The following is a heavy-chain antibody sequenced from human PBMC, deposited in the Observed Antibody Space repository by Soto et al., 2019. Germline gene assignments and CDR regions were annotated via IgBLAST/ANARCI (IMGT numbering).Heavy chain of an antibody. J-gene: IGHJ4*02. Sequence: GGSLRLSCAASGDIFSSYYMSWVRQAPGKGLEWVSYISSSGSAIYYADSVKGRFTISRDNARNSLYLQINSLTAEDTAIYYCARDPLNYGSGFDYWAQGTMVTVSS. D-gene: IGHD3-10*01. CDR1: GDIFSSYY. CDR2: ISSSGSAI. CDR3: ARDPLNYGSGFDY. V-gene: IGHV3-11*01.